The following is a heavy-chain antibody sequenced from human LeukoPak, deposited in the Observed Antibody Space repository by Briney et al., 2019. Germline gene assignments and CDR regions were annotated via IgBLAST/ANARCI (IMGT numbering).Heavy chain of an antibody. J-gene: IGHJ4*02. CDR3: ARGDSSGDFDY. CDR2: INPSGGST. V-gene: IGHV1-46*01. D-gene: IGHD3-22*01. CDR1: GYTFTSYY. Sequence: ASVKLSFKASGYTFTSYYMHWVRQGPGQGLEWMGIINPSGGSTSYAQKFQGRVTMTRDTSTSTVYMELSSLRSEDTAVYYCARGDSSGDFDYWGQGTLVTVSS.